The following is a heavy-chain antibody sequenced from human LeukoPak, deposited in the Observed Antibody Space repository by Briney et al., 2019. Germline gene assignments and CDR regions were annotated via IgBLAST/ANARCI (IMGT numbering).Heavy chain of an antibody. J-gene: IGHJ6*03. CDR1: GFTFSSYE. V-gene: IGHV3-48*03. D-gene: IGHD6-13*01. CDR3: ARCGAAAGITGYYYYYYMDV. CDR2: ISSSGSTI. Sequence: QPGGSLRLSCAASGFTFSSYEMNWVRQAPGKGLEWVSYISSSGSTIYYADSVKGRFTISRDNAKNSLYLQMNSLRAEDTAVYYCARCGAAAGITGYYYYYYMDVWGKGTTVTVSS.